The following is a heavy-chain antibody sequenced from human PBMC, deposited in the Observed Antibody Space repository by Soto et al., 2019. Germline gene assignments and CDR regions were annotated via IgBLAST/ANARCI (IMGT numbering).Heavy chain of an antibody. D-gene: IGHD6-19*01. J-gene: IGHJ4*02. V-gene: IGHV3-30*18. CDR3: AKGGRQWLVTSDFNY. CDR1: GFTFSDYA. CDR2: VSHDGRNT. Sequence: VQLVESGGGVVQPGRSLRLSCAAYGFTFSDYAMHWVRQAPGKGLEWVAVVSHDGRNTHYADSVKGRFTISRDSSKNTVSLEMTSLRAGDTAVYYCAKGGRQWLVTSDFNYWGQGALVTVSS.